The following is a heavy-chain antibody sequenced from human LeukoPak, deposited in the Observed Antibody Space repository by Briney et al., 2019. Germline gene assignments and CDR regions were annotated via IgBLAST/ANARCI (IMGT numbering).Heavy chain of an antibody. CDR2: INPSGGST. CDR3: ARRIGLWFGELRPWDYYYYYMDV. CDR1: GYTFTSYY. Sequence: ASVKVSCKASGYTFTSYYMHWVRQAPGQGLEWMGIINPSGGSTSYAQKFQGRVTMTRDMSTSTVYMELSSLRSEDTAVYYCARRIGLWFGELRPWDYYYYYMDVWGKGTTVTISS. V-gene: IGHV1-46*01. D-gene: IGHD3-10*01. J-gene: IGHJ6*03.